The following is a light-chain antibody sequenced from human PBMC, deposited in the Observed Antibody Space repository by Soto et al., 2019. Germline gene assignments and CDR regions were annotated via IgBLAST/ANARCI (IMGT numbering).Light chain of an antibody. V-gene: IGLV2-14*01. J-gene: IGLJ1*01. Sequence: QSALTQPASVSGSPGQSITISCTGASSDVGGYDYVSWYQQHPDKAPKLIIYEVSNRPSGVSHRFSGSKSGNTASLTISGLQAEDEAEYYCGSYTSTTTPYVFGTGTKVTVL. CDR1: SSDVGGYDY. CDR3: GSYTSTTTPYV. CDR2: EVS.